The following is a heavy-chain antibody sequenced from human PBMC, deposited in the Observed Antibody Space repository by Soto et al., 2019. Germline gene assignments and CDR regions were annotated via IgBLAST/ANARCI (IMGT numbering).Heavy chain of an antibody. Sequence: SVMVSCKASGGTFSSYAISWVRQAPGQGLEWMGGIIPIFGTANYAQKFQGRVTITADESTSTAYMELSSLRSEDTAVYYCARVWSTEAGTTNWFDPWGQGTLVTSPQ. CDR1: GGTFSSYA. CDR2: IIPIFGTA. J-gene: IGHJ5*02. V-gene: IGHV1-69*13. D-gene: IGHD1-7*01. CDR3: ARVWSTEAGTTNWFDP.